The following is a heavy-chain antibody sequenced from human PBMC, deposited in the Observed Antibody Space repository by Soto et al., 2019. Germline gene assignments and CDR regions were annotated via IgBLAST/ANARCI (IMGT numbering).Heavy chain of an antibody. Sequence: QVQLVESGGGLVKPGGSLRLSCAVSGLTFSDYYMTWIRQAPGTGLEWVSYISSSTSHTNYADSVKGRFTISRDNAKNSLFLQMNSLRAEDTAVYYCARGRGAAADYFDFWGQGTLVTVSS. J-gene: IGHJ4*02. V-gene: IGHV3-11*05. CDR3: ARGRGAAADYFDF. D-gene: IGHD6-13*01. CDR1: GLTFSDYY. CDR2: ISSSTSHT.